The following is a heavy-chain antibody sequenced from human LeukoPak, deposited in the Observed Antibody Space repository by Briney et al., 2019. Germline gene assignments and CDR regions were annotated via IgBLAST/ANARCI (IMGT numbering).Heavy chain of an antibody. CDR2: ISPSGTDI. CDR3: ARLHNNYGYHDFFDY. Sequence: GGSLRLSCAVSAFTFSDNYMTWIRQAPGKGLESVSYISPSGTDISYADSVKGRFTISRDNAKNSLYLQMNSLRAEDTAVYYCARLHNNYGYHDFFDYWGQGTLVTVSS. J-gene: IGHJ4*02. D-gene: IGHD5-18*01. V-gene: IGHV3-11*04. CDR1: AFTFSDNY.